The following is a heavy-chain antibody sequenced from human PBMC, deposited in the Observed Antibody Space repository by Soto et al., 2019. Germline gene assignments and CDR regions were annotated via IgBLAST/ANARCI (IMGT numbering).Heavy chain of an antibody. J-gene: IGHJ5*02. CDR1: GFAFSDYY. CDR2: ISSGGRFT. V-gene: IGHV3-11*06. CDR3: ARVEDPDP. Sequence: PVGSLRLSCVASGFAFSDYYMSWIRQAPGKGLEWISYISSGGRFTKYADSVKGRFTISRDDAKNSLFLQMNSLRVDDTAVYYCARVEDPDPWGQGTLVTSPQ.